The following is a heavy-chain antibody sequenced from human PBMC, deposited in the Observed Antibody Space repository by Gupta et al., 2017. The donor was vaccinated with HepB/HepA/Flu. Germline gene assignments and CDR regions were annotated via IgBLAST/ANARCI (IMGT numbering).Heavy chain of an antibody. J-gene: IGHJ3*02. Sequence: QVQLVESGGGVVQPGRSLRLSCAASGLIFSSYAMHWVRQAPGKGLEWVAVISSDGRNKYYAASVKGRFSISGDNSENTLYLQMNSLRPEDTAVYYCAKTYGPSLNDGFDIWGQGTMVTVSS. CDR2: ISSDGRNK. CDR1: GLIFSSYA. V-gene: IGHV3-30*18. D-gene: IGHD4-17*01. CDR3: AKTYGPSLNDGFDI.